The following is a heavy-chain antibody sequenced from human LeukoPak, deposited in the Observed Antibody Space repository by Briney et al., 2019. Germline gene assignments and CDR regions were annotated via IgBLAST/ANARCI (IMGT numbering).Heavy chain of an antibody. J-gene: IGHJ4*02. CDR3: ARLLYDRSGYYYFDY. Sequence: SETLSLTCTVSGASLTTINNYWGWFRHPPGKGLDWFGTIYYTGSTYDNPSLKSRVTVSVDTSKNQFSLKLSSVTASDTAVYYCARLLYDRSGYYYFDYWGQGTLVTVSS. CDR1: GASLTTINNY. CDR2: IYYTGST. D-gene: IGHD3-22*01. V-gene: IGHV4-39*01.